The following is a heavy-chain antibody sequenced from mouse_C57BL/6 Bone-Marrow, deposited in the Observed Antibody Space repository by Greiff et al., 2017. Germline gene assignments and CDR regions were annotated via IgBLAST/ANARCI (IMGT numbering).Heavy chain of an antibody. D-gene: IGHD1-1*01. V-gene: IGHV1-85*01. Sequence: QVQLQQSGPELVKPGASVKLSCKASGYTFTSYDINWVKQRPRQGLEWIGWIYPRDGSTKYNEKFKGKATLTVDTSSSTAYMELHSLTSEDSAVYFCARDYGSSYWYFDVWGTGTTVTVSS. CDR2: IYPRDGST. J-gene: IGHJ1*03. CDR3: ARDYGSSYWYFDV. CDR1: GYTFTSYD.